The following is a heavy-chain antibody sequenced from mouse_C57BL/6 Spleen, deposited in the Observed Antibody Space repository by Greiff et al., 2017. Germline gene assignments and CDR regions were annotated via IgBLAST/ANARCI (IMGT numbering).Heavy chain of an antibody. CDR3: ARGTSGTRDAIDY. CDR2: INPNNGGT. V-gene: IGHV1-26*01. D-gene: IGHD4-1*01. J-gene: IGHJ4*01. Sequence: VQLQQSGPELVKPGASVKISCKASGYTFTDYYMNWVKQSPGKSLEWIGDINPNNGGTSYNQKFKGKATLTVDKSSSTAYMELRSLTSEDSAVYYCARGTSGTRDAIDYWGQGTSVTVSS. CDR1: GYTFTDYY.